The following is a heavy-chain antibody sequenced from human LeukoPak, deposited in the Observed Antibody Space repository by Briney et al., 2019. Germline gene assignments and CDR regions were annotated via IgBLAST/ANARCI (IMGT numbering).Heavy chain of an antibody. V-gene: IGHV4-31*03. CDR1: GGSISSGGYY. D-gene: IGHD3-22*01. J-gene: IGHJ5*02. CDR3: ARDSSGYSRFDP. CDR2: IYYSGST. Sequence: SETLSLTCTVSGGSISSGGYYWSWIRQHPGKGLEWIGYIYYSGSTYYNPSLKSRLTISVDTSKNQFSVKLSSVTAADTAVYYCARDSSGYSRFDPWGQGTLVTVSS.